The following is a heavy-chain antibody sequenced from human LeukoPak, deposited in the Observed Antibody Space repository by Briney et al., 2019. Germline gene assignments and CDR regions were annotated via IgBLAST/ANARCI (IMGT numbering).Heavy chain of an antibody. Sequence: SETLSLTCTVSGASVSSASYWSWIRQPPGKGVEWIAHIYNGVNTNYNPSLKSRVTISVDTSKNQFSLRLNSVTAADTAVYYCARSRAFNSGAFDPWGQGSLITVSS. CDR1: GASVSSASY. CDR3: ARSRAFNSGAFDP. D-gene: IGHD1-26*01. V-gene: IGHV4-61*01. CDR2: IYNGVNT. J-gene: IGHJ5*02.